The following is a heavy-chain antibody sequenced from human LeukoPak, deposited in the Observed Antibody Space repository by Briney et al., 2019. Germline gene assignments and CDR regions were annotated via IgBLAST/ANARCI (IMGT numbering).Heavy chain of an antibody. Sequence: SETLSLTCTVSGVSVSTYSWTWIRQPPGKGLEWIGEINHSGSTNYNPSLKSRVTISVDTSKNQFSLKLSSVTAADTAVYYCARGSGGLLFFPFWGQGTTVTVSS. CDR1: GVSVSTYS. CDR2: INHSGST. CDR3: ARGSGGLLFFPF. V-gene: IGHV4-34*01. D-gene: IGHD4-23*01. J-gene: IGHJ6*02.